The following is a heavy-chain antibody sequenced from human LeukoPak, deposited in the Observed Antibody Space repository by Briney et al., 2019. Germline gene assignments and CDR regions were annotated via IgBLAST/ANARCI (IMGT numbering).Heavy chain of an antibody. CDR1: GGSISSYY. D-gene: IGHD3-10*01. V-gene: IGHV4-59*01. CDR2: IYYSGST. J-gene: IGHJ6*04. CDR3: ATRGSYYGSGTLGYDYYYGMDV. Sequence: SETLSLTGTVSGGSISSYYWSWIRQPPGKGLEWIGYIYYSGSTNYNPSLKSRVTISVDTSKNQFSLKLSSVTAADTAVYYCATRGSYYGSGTLGYDYYYGMDVWGKGTTVTVSS.